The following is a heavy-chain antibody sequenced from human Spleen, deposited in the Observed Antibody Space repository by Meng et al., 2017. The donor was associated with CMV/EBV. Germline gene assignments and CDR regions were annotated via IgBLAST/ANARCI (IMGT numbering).Heavy chain of an antibody. J-gene: IGHJ3*02. CDR1: GFTVSSDY. Sequence: GGSLRLSCAASGFTVSSDYMAWVRQAPGKGLEWVSGIYGDGRTYYADFVKGRFTISRDDSKNTVFLQMDSLRAEDTAVYYCAKDHHFYDRSVDAFDIWGQGTVVTVSS. V-gene: IGHV3-53*01. CDR2: IYGDGRT. D-gene: IGHD3-22*01. CDR3: AKDHHFYDRSVDAFDI.